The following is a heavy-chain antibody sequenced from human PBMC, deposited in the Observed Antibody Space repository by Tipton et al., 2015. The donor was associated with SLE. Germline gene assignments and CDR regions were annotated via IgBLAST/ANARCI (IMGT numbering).Heavy chain of an antibody. CDR3: ARDGRGLGTYWYFDL. CDR2: IYYSGST. D-gene: IGHD7-27*01. J-gene: IGHJ2*01. Sequence: TLSLTCTVSGGSISSHYWSWIRQPPGKGLEWIGYIYYSGSTNYNPSLKSRVTISVDTSKNQFSLKLSSVTAADTAMYYCARDGRGLGTYWYFDLWGRGTLVTVSS. CDR1: GGSISSHY. V-gene: IGHV4-59*11.